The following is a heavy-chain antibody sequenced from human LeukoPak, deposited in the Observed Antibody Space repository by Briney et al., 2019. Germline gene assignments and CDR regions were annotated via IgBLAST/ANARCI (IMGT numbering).Heavy chain of an antibody. CDR3: AREPVRDYGGNLGPAAFDI. CDR2: INPNSGGT. CDR1: GYTFTGYY. Sequence: ASVKVSCKASGYTFTGYYMHWVRQAPGQGLEWMGWINPNSGGTNYAQKFQGRVTMTRDTSISTAYMELSRLRSDDTAVYYCAREPVRDYGGNLGPAAFDIWGQGTMVTVSS. J-gene: IGHJ3*02. V-gene: IGHV1-2*02. D-gene: IGHD4-23*01.